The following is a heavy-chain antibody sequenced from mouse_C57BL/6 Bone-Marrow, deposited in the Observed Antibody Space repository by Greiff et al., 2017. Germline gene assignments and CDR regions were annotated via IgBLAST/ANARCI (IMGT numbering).Heavy chain of an antibody. Sequence: VQLQQPGAELVRPGTSVKLSCKASGYNFTSYWMHWVKQRPGQGLEWIGVIDPSDSYTNYNQNFKGKATLTVDTSSSTAYMQLSSLTSEDSAVYDCARPITTVVAWDFDVWGTGTTVTVSS. J-gene: IGHJ1*03. D-gene: IGHD1-1*01. CDR3: ARPITTVVAWDFDV. CDR2: IDPSDSYT. V-gene: IGHV1-59*01. CDR1: GYNFTSYW.